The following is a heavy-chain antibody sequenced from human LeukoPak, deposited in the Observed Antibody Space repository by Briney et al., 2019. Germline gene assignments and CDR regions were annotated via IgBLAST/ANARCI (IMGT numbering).Heavy chain of an antibody. CDR2: INHSGST. Sequence: PSETLSLTCAVYGGSFSGYYWSWIRQPPGKGLEWIGEINHSGSTNYNPSLKSRVTISVDTSKNQFSLKLSSVTAAETAVYYCARVALGGITIFGVVTTRHACDYWGQGTLVTVSS. CDR1: GGSFSGYY. J-gene: IGHJ4*02. V-gene: IGHV4-34*01. D-gene: IGHD3-3*01. CDR3: ARVALGGITIFGVVTTRHACDY.